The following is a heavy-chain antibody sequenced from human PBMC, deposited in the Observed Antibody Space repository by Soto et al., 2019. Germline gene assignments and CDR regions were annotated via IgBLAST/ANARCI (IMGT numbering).Heavy chain of an antibody. Sequence: SETLSLTCTVSGGSISRYYWSWIRQPPGKGLEWIGYIYYSGSTNYNPSLKSRVTISVDTSKNQFSLKLSSVTAADTAVYYCARGRDILTGFDYWGQGTLVTVSS. V-gene: IGHV4-59*08. J-gene: IGHJ4*02. D-gene: IGHD3-9*01. CDR1: GGSISRYY. CDR2: IYYSGST. CDR3: ARGRDILTGFDY.